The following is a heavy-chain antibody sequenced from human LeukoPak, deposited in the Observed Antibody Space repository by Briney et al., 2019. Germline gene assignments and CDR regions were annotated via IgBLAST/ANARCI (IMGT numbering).Heavy chain of an antibody. Sequence: PGGSLRLSCAASGFTFSSYAMSWVRQAPGKGLEWISAISGSGGSTYYADSVKGRFTISRDNSKNTLYLQMNSLRAEDTAVYYCAKDSGYYDSSGYCDYWGQGTLVTVSS. CDR3: AKDSGYYDSSGYCDY. J-gene: IGHJ4*02. V-gene: IGHV3-23*01. CDR1: GFTFSSYA. CDR2: ISGSGGST. D-gene: IGHD3-22*01.